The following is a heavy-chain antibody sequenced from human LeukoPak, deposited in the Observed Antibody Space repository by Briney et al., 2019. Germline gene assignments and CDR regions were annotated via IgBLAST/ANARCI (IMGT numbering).Heavy chain of an antibody. Sequence: GGSLRLSCAASGFTFTCCWMSWVRQTPGKGLEWVASIKQDGRGKFYADSVKGRFTISRDDAKNSLYLQVNSLRAEDTAVYYCARVPGRARYFDSWGQGILVTASS. CDR3: ARVPGRARYFDS. CDR1: GFTFTCCW. D-gene: IGHD1-26*01. CDR2: IKQDGRGK. J-gene: IGHJ4*02. V-gene: IGHV3-7*01.